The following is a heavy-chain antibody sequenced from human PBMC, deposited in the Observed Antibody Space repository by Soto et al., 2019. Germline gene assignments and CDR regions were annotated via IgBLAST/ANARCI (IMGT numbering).Heavy chain of an antibody. CDR1: GYTFTSYA. D-gene: IGHD2-15*01. CDR3: ARGTVVVVAATLDYGMDV. CDR2: INAGNGNT. V-gene: IGHV1-3*05. J-gene: IGHJ6*02. Sequence: QVQLVQSGAEEKKPGASVKVSCKASGYTFTSYAMHWVRQAPGQRLEWMGWINAGNGNTKYSQKXQGRVTITSDXXAXTXXMELSSLRSEDTAVYYCARGTVVVVAATLDYGMDVWGQGTTVTVSS.